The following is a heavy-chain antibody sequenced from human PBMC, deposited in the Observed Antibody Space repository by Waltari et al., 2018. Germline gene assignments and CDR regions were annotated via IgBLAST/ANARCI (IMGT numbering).Heavy chain of an antibody. CDR2: MYYTGTT. CDR1: GGSISRRSYY. D-gene: IGHD3-3*01. Sequence: QLHLQESGPGLVKPSETLSLTCTVSGGSISRRSYYWGWTRQPPGKGVEWIARMYYTGTTYYNPSLRSRVTISVDTAKNQFSLNLSAVTAAETSVYFGARRGGPGSDFGNTVNNYIDPWGQGTLVTVSS. J-gene: IGHJ5*02. CDR3: ARRGGPGSDFGNTVNNYIDP. V-gene: IGHV4-39*01.